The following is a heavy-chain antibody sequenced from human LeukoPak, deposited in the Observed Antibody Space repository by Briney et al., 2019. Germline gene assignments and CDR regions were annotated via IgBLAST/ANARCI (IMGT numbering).Heavy chain of an antibody. CDR2: ISGGGSAT. CDR3: AGGAGVHYYGMDV. J-gene: IGHJ6*02. Sequence: PGGSLRLSCAASGFTVSNNYMSWVRQAPGKGPEWVSAISGGGSATYYADSVKGRFTISRDNSKNTLFLQMNTLRADDTAVYYCAGGAGVHYYGMDVWGQGTSVTVSS. V-gene: IGHV3-53*01. CDR1: GFTVSNNY.